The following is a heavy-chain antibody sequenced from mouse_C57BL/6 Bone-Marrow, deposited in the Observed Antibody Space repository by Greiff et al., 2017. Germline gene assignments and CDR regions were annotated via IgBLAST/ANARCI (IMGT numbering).Heavy chain of an antibody. Sequence: VQLQQSGPELVKPGASVKMSCKASGYTFTDYNMHWVKQSHGKSLEWIGYINPNNGGTSYNQKFKGKATFTVNKSSSPAYMELRSLTSEDSAFYYCARLRRETGFAYWGQGTLVTVSA. CDR3: ARLRRETGFAY. CDR2: INPNNGGT. J-gene: IGHJ3*01. CDR1: GYTFTDYN. V-gene: IGHV1-22*01. D-gene: IGHD2-12*01.